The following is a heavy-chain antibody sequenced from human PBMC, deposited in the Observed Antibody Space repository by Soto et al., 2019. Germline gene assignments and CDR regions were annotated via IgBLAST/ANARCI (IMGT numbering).Heavy chain of an antibody. V-gene: IGHV3-74*01. CDR3: VRTSLVVAVATREDF. J-gene: IGHJ4*02. D-gene: IGHD2-15*01. CDR1: GFTFSNYW. CDR2: IDSDGSRI. Sequence: EVQLVESGGGLVQPGESLRLSCAASGFTFSNYWMHWVRQAPGKGLVWVSRIDSDGSRITYADFVKGRFTISRANAKNTVYLHMNSPTAADTAVYYCVRTSLVVAVATREDFWGQGPLVTVSS.